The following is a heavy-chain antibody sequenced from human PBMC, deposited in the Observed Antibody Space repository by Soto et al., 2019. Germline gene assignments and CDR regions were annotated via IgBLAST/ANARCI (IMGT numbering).Heavy chain of an antibody. J-gene: IGHJ5*02. Sequence: SETLSLGCPVSGDSINSGGYYWSWIRQHPGKGLEWIGYINYSGSTNYNASLKSRVIISRDTSKNQLSLNLTSVTAADMAVYYCAREGSHSAYNFAIGIQLWSFERWGQGLPVIVSS. V-gene: IGHV4-31*03. CDR1: GDSINSGGYY. D-gene: IGHD1-1*01. CDR3: AREGSHSAYNFAIGIQLWSFER. CDR2: INYSGST.